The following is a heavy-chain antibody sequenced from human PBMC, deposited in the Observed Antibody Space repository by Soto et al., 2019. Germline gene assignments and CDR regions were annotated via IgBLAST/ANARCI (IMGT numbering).Heavy chain of an antibody. D-gene: IGHD7-27*01. V-gene: IGHV2-5*02. CDR2: IYWDDDK. CDR3: AHSLIPNWGSRGAFDY. Sequence: QITLKESGPPLVKPTQTLTLTCTFSGFSLSTSGVGVGWIRQPPGKALEWLALIYWDDDKRYSPSLKSRLTITKDTSKNQVVLTMTNMDPVDTATYYCAHSLIPNWGSRGAFDYWGQGTLVTASS. J-gene: IGHJ4*02. CDR1: GFSLSTSGVG.